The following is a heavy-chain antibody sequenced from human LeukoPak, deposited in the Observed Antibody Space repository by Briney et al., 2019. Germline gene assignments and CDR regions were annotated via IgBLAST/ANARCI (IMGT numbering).Heavy chain of an antibody. D-gene: IGHD3-3*01. CDR2: ISYDGSNK. CDR3: ARGGTTIFGDPDFDY. CDR1: GGTFSSYA. V-gene: IGHV3-30-3*01. J-gene: IGHJ4*02. Sequence: GASVKVSCKASGGTFSSYAMHWVRQAPGKGLEWVAVISYDGSNKYYADSVKGRFTISRDNSKNTLCLRMNSLRAEDTAVYYCARGGTTIFGDPDFDYWGQGTLVTVSS.